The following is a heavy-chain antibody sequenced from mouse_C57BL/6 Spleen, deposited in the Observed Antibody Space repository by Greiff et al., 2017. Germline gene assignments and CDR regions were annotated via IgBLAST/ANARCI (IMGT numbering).Heavy chain of an antibody. CDR1: GYTFTDYY. CDR2: INPNNGGT. Sequence: VQLQQSGPELVKPGASVKISCKASGYTFTDYYMNWVKQSHGKSLEWIGDINPNNGGTSYNQKFKGKATLTVDKSSSTAYMGLRSLTSEDSAVYYCALGRYFDVWGTGTTVTVSA. J-gene: IGHJ1*03. CDR3: ALGRYFDV. V-gene: IGHV1-26*01.